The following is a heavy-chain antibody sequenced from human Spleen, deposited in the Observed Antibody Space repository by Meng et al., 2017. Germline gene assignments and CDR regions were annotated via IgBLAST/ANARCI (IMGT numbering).Heavy chain of an antibody. CDR2: IYYSGST. J-gene: IGHJ2*01. V-gene: IGHV4-39*07. CDR1: GCSIRRSSYY. CDR3: ARDKTSPGYFDL. Sequence: QLQESVPGLVKLSETLSLTRLAPGCSIRRSSYYWGWIRQPPGKGLEWIGSIYYSGSTSYNPSLKSRVTISVDTSKNQFSLKLSSVTAADTAVYYCARDKTSPGYFDLWGRGTLVTVSS.